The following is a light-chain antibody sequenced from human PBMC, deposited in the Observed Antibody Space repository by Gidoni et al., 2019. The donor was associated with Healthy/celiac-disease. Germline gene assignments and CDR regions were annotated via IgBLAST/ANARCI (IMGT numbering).Light chain of an antibody. V-gene: IGKV3-20*01. CDR2: GAS. J-gene: IGKJ5*01. Sequence: EVVLTQSPGTLSLSPGERATLSCRASQSVSSSYLAWYQPKPGQAPRLLIYGASSRATGIPDRFSGSGSGTDFTLTISRLEPEDFAVYYCQQYGSSPPITCGQGTRLEIK. CDR1: QSVSSSY. CDR3: QQYGSSPPIT.